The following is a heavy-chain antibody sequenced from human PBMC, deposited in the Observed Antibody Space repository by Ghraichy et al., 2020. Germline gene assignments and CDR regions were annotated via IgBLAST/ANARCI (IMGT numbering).Heavy chain of an antibody. CDR2: IYTSGST. J-gene: IGHJ2*01. CDR3: ASNVVGATNPRNWYFDL. Sequence: SETLSLTCNVSGGSINSYYWSWIRQPPGKGLEWIGYIYTSGSTNYNPSLKSRVTISVDTSKNQFSLRLNSVTAADTAVYYCASNVVGATNPRNWYFDLWGRGTLVTVSS. V-gene: IGHV4-4*09. D-gene: IGHD1-26*01. CDR1: GGSINSYY.